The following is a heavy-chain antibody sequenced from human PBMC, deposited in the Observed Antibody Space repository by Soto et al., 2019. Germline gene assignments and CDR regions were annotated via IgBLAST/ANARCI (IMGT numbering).Heavy chain of an antibody. CDR3: AKDFSDIWDYRRDFDY. D-gene: IGHD1-7*01. CDR1: GFTFDDFA. V-gene: IGHV3-9*01. J-gene: IGHJ4*02. Sequence: EVQLVESGGGLVQPGRSLRLSCGASGFTFDDFAMHWVRQAPGKGLEWVSGISWNSGSIAYADSLKGRFTISRDNAKNSLYLQMNSLTPEDTALYYCAKDFSDIWDYRRDFDYWGQGTLVTVSS. CDR2: ISWNSGSI.